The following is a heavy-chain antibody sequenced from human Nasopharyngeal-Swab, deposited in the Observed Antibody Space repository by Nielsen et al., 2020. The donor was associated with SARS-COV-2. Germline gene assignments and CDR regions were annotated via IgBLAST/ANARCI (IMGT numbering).Heavy chain of an antibody. J-gene: IGHJ6*02. CDR3: AKDMSYSSGWFYGMDV. V-gene: IGHV3-9*01. Sequence: SLKISCAASGFTFDDYAMHWVWQAPGKGLEWVSGISWNSGSIGYADSVKGRFTISRDNAKNSLYLQMNSLRAEDTALYYCAKDMSYSSGWFYGMDVWGQGTTVTVSS. CDR2: ISWNSGSI. CDR1: GFTFDDYA. D-gene: IGHD6-19*01.